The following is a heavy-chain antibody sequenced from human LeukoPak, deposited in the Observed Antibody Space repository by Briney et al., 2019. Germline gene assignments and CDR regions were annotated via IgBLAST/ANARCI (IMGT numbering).Heavy chain of an antibody. CDR3: ARDLGGNDAFDI. Sequence: SETLSLTCAVYGGSFSGYYWSWIRQPPGKGLEWIGEINHSGSTNYNPSLKSRVTISVDTSKNQFSLKLSSVTAADTAVYYCARDLGGNDAFDIWGRGTMVTVSS. D-gene: IGHD1-1*01. J-gene: IGHJ3*02. CDR1: GGSFSGYY. V-gene: IGHV4-34*01. CDR2: INHSGST.